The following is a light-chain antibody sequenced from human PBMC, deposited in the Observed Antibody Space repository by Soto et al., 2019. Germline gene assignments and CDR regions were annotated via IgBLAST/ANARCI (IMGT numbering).Light chain of an antibody. CDR2: GAS. Sequence: EVVLTQSRDTLSLSPGETATLSFSASQSLRATYVAWYQQRPGQAPRLLIYGASFRATGIPARFSGRGSGTDFTLSISRLEPEDFAVYYCQQYVTSPRTFGQGTKVDIK. CDR1: QSLRATY. J-gene: IGKJ1*01. CDR3: QQYVTSPRT. V-gene: IGKV3-20*01.